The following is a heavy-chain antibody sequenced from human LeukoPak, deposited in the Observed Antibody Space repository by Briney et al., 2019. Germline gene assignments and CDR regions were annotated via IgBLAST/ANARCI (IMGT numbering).Heavy chain of an antibody. CDR1: GGSISSSSYY. CDR3: ALTPGIAAAGYFDY. V-gene: IGHV4-39*01. CDR2: IYYSGST. D-gene: IGHD6-13*01. Sequence: SETLSLTCTVSGGSISSSSYYWGWIRQPPGKGLEWIGSIYYSGSTYYNPSLKSRVTISVDTSKNQFSLKLSSVTAADTAVYYCALTPGIAAAGYFDYWGQGTLVTVSS. J-gene: IGHJ4*02.